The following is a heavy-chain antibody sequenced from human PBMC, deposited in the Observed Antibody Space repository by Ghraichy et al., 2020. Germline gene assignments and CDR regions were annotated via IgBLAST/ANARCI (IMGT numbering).Heavy chain of an antibody. D-gene: IGHD3-16*01. CDR1: GGSFSGYY. Sequence: SETLSLTCAMYGGSFSGYYWDWVRQPPGKDLEWIGEISHTRTTNYNPSLKTRVTMSVDTSKNQFSLRLRSVTAADAAVYYCVRGRRRLHNDFRTYYYYGMDVWGQGTTVTVSS. CDR3: VRGRRRLHNDFRTYYYYGMDV. V-gene: IGHV4-34*01. J-gene: IGHJ6*02. CDR2: ISHTRTT.